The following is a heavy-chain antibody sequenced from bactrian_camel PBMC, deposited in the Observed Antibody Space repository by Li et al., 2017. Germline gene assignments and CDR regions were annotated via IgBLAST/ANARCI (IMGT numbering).Heavy chain of an antibody. CDR1: GYIYSSAC. D-gene: IGHD4*01. J-gene: IGHJ4*01. Sequence: QLVESGGGSVHAGGSLRLSCAASGYIYSSACMAWFRQAPGKVRERVATIYHLGPPTYYSDSVKGRFTISRDMTENTLYLQMNNLGPEDSAMYYCAASPDTFYDPRFCSLLADRYNDWGQGTQVTVS. V-gene: IGHV3S1*01. CDR2: IYHLGPPT. CDR3: AASPDTFYDPRFCSLLADRYND.